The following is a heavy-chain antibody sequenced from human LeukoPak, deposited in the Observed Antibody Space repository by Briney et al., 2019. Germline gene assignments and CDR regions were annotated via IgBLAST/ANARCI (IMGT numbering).Heavy chain of an antibody. D-gene: IGHD6-19*01. CDR1: GYTFTGYY. CDR3: ARGFIAVAGIYYFDY. Sequence: HGASVKVSCKASGYTFTGYYMHWVRQAPGQGLEWMGRINPNSGGTNYAQKFQGRVTMTRDTSISIAYMELSRLRSDDTAVYYCARGFIAVAGIYYFDYWGQGTLVTVSS. J-gene: IGHJ4*02. CDR2: INPNSGGT. V-gene: IGHV1-2*06.